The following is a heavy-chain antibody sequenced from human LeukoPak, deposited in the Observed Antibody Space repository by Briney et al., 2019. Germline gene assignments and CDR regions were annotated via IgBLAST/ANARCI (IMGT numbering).Heavy chain of an antibody. D-gene: IGHD2-2*01. J-gene: IGHJ6*03. Sequence: GGSLRLSCAASGFTFGEYAMSWVRQVPGKGLEWVSGVNWNGGTTAYADSVQGRFTVSRDSANNSLYLQTNSLRAEDTALYYCARSARRGTLVPAALFDTRYYFYYYMDVWGKGTTVTVSS. CDR2: VNWNGGTT. CDR3: ARSARRGTLVPAALFDTRYYFYYYMDV. CDR1: GFTFGEYA. V-gene: IGHV3-20*04.